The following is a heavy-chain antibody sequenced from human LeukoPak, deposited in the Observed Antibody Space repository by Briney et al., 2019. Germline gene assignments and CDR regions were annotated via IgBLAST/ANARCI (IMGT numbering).Heavy chain of an antibody. J-gene: IGHJ6*03. V-gene: IGHV1-69*01. CDR2: IIPIFGTA. CDR3: ARTCGGDCYFYGVYYYYMDG. CDR1: GGTFSSYA. Sequence: ASVKVSCKASGGTFSSYAISWVRQAPGQGLEWMGGIIPIFGTANYAQKFQGRVTITADESTSTAYMELSSLRSEDTAVYYCARTCGGDCYFYGVYYYYMDGWGKGTTVTVSS. D-gene: IGHD2-21*01.